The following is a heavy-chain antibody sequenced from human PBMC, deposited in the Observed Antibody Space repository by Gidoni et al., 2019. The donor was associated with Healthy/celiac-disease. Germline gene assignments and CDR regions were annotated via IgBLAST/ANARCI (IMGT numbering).Heavy chain of an antibody. CDR3: AKDRAYTGWYYYYGMDV. V-gene: IGHV3-30*18. CDR1: GFTFSRYG. D-gene: IGHD2-15*01. Sequence: QVQLVESGGGVVQPGRSLRLSCAASGFTFSRYGMHWVRQAPGKGLEWVAVISYDGSNKYYADSVKGRFTISRDNSKNTLYLQMNSLRAEDTAVYYCAKDRAYTGWYYYYGMDVWGQGTTVTVSS. J-gene: IGHJ6*02. CDR2: ISYDGSNK.